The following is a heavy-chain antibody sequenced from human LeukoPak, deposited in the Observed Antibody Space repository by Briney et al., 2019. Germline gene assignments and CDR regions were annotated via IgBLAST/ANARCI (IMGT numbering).Heavy chain of an antibody. D-gene: IGHD3-22*01. V-gene: IGHV1-2*02. J-gene: IGHJ3*02. CDR1: GYSFTGYY. CDR2: INPNSGGT. Sequence: ASVKVSCKASGYSFTGYYMHWVRQAPGQGLEWMGWINPNSGGTNYAQKFQGRVTMTRDASISTAYMELSRLTSDDTAVYYCARPYYYDGSGYYGGAFDIWGQGTMVTVSS. CDR3: ARPYYYDGSGYYGGAFDI.